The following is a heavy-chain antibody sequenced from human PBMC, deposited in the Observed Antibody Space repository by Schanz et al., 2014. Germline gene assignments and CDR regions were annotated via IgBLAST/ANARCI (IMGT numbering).Heavy chain of an antibody. V-gene: IGHV3-13*01. Sequence: VQLVESGGGVVQPGRSLRLSCAASGFTLSNSDMHWVRQGTGKGLEWVSTIGYLGDTYYPDSVKGRFTVSRDSGQNSLYLQMNSLRAEDTAVYYCAKQIHYDILTVTRNWGQGTLVTVSS. CDR1: GFTLSNSD. CDR2: IGYLGDT. D-gene: IGHD3-9*01. J-gene: IGHJ4*02. CDR3: AKQIHYDILTVTRN.